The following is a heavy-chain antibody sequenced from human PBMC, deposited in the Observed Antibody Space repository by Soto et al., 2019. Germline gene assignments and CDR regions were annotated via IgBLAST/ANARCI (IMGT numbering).Heavy chain of an antibody. Sequence: SETLSLTCTVSGGSISGYSWSLLRQPPGKGLEWIGYIYNIGSTNYNPSLRSRVTMSIDTSQEQFSLKLSSVTATDTAVYYGARHVNFPLAGTGGDSRGRGTLVTVS. CDR3: ARHVNFPLAGTGGDS. V-gene: IGHV4-59*08. CDR1: GGSISGYS. D-gene: IGHD6-19*01. CDR2: IYNIGST. J-gene: IGHJ4*02.